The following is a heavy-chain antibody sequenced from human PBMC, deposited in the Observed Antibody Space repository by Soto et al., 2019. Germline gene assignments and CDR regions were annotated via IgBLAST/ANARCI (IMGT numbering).Heavy chain of an antibody. J-gene: IGHJ4*02. CDR2: VYWGDDK. CDR3: AHVYWAASGTRYYFDY. Sequence: QITLKESGPTLVKPTQTLTLTCTFSGFSFSIDGMGVGWIRQPPGKALEWLALVYWGDDKRFSPSQKSRLTITKDGSRNQVVLTLTNMDPADTATYYCAHVYWAASGTRYYFDYWGQGTLVTVSS. CDR1: GFSFSIDGMG. V-gene: IGHV2-5*02. D-gene: IGHD1-7*01.